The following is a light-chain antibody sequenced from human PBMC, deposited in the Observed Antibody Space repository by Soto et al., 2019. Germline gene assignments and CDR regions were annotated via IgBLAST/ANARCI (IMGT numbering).Light chain of an antibody. CDR1: SSDIGAGYD. CDR3: QSSDSILSSPGV. CDR2: GNS. J-gene: IGLJ3*02. V-gene: IGLV1-40*01. Sequence: QSVLTQPPSVSGAPGQRVTISCTGSSSDIGAGYDVHWYQHLPGTHPKLLIYGNSNRPSGVPDRFSGSKSGTSASLAITGLQAEDEADYYCQSSDSILSSPGVFGGGTKLTVL.